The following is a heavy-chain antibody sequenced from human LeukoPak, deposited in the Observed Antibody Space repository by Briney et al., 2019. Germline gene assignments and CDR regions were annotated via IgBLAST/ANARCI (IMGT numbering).Heavy chain of an antibody. CDR3: TRGYGDGDWYFDP. CDR2: IIPIFGTA. D-gene: IGHD4-17*01. V-gene: IGHV1-69*05. Sequence: SVRVSCKASGGTFSSYAISWVRQAPGQGLEWMGGIIPIFGTANCAQKFQGRVTMTTDTATTTAYMELKSLTSDDTAMYYCTRGYGDGDWYFDPWGWGTPVTVSS. CDR1: GGTFSSYA. J-gene: IGHJ2*01.